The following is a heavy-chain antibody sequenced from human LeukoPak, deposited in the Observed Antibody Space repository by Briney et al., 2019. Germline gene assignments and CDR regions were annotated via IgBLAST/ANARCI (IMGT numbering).Heavy chain of an antibody. V-gene: IGHV3-43*02. D-gene: IGHD1-26*01. J-gene: IGHJ6*02. CDR2: INSDGGKT. CDR1: GFAFHAFG. Sequence: GGSLRLSWAASGFAFHAFGMYWVRQAPGKGLEWVSPINSDGGKTYYADSVRGRFTISRDNSKNSLYLQMNSLRTDDAALYYCATWAFYHGLDVWGQGTTVTVSS. CDR3: ATWAFYHGLDV.